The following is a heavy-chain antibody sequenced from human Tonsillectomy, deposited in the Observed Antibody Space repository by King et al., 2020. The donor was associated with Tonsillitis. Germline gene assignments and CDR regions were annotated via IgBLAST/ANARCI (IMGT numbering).Heavy chain of an antibody. J-gene: IGHJ4*02. CDR1: GYTFTDYY. CDR3: ARDLGCSGGSCYSEDFEY. V-gene: IGHV1-2*02. Sequence: VQLVESGAEVKKPGASVKVSCKASGYTFTDYYMHWVRQAPGQGLEWMGWINPNNGDTNYAQKFQGRVTMTRDTSISSAYMELSRLRSDDTAVYYCARDLGCSGGSCYSEDFEYWGQGTLVTVSS. CDR2: INPNNGDT. D-gene: IGHD2-15*01.